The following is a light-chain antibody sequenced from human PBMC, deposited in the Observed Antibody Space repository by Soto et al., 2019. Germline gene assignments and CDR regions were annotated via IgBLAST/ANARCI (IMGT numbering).Light chain of an antibody. V-gene: IGKV3-20*01. CDR2: GAS. Sequence: EIVLTQSPGTLSLSPGERATLSCRASQSVSSSYLAWYQQKPGQAPRVLVHGASTRATGIPDRFSGSGSGTDFTLSISRLEPEDFATYYCQQTRSYPSTFGGGTKVDIK. CDR1: QSVSSSY. J-gene: IGKJ4*01. CDR3: QQTRSYPST.